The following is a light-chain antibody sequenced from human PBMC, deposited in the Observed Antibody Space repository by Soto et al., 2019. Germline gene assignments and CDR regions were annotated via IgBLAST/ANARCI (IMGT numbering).Light chain of an antibody. J-gene: IGKJ1*01. V-gene: IGKV3-20*01. CDR3: QQHDHSPRT. CDR2: GTS. CDR1: QSVSSSY. Sequence: ETVLTQSPGPLSLSPGERATLSCRASQSVSSSYLAWYQQKPGQAPRLLIYGTSSRATGIPDRFSGSGSGTDFTLTISRLEPEDFAVYYCQQHDHSPRTFGQGTKVDIK.